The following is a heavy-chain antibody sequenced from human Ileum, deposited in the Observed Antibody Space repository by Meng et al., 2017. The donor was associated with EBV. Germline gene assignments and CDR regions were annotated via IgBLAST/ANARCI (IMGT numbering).Heavy chain of an antibody. CDR3: ARDGYSSGSD. V-gene: IGHV4-61*08. J-gene: IGHJ4*02. CDR2: IYNSGST. CDR1: GGSVSSGGNY. Sequence: QGQMQESGAGLVKPSETLSLTCSVSGGSVSSGGNYWSWIRQPPGKGLEWIGYIYNSGSTNYNPSLKSRVTISVDTSKNQFSLKLSSVTAADTAVYYCARDGYSSGSDWGQGTLVTVSS. D-gene: IGHD6-19*01.